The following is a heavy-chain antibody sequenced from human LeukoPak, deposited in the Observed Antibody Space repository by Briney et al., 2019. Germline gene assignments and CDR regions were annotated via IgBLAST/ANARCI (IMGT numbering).Heavy chain of an antibody. CDR1: GFTVSTNY. CDR2: INSGGST. V-gene: IGHV3-66*02. CDR3: AKDRIAGHDTFDI. J-gene: IGHJ3*02. Sequence: PGGSLRLSYAASGFTVSTNYMSWVRQAPGKGLEWVSLINSGGSTYYADSVKGRFTISRDNSKNTVYLQMNSLRAEDTAVYYCAKDRIAGHDTFDIWGQGTVVTVSS. D-gene: IGHD6-13*01.